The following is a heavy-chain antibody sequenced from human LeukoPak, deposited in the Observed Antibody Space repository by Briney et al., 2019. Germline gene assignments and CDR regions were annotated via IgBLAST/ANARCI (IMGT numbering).Heavy chain of an antibody. V-gene: IGHV4-39*01. CDR1: GGFISSNNYY. CDR3: AGSDTAMVTGSFDY. Sequence: SETLSLTCTVSGGFISSNNYYWGCIRQPPGKGLEWIGAIHYSGRIYYNPSLKSRITISVDTSKNQFSLKLNSVTAADTAVYYCAGSDTAMVTGSFDYWGQGTLVTVSS. CDR2: IHYSGRI. J-gene: IGHJ4*02. D-gene: IGHD5-18*01.